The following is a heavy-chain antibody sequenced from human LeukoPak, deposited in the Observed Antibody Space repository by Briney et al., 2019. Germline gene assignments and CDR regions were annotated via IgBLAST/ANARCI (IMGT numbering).Heavy chain of an antibody. V-gene: IGHV1-3*01. Sequence: GASVKVSCKASGYTFTSYAMHWVRQAPGQRLEWMGWINAGNGNTKYSQKFQGRVTITRDTSINTAYMELSRLTSDDTAVYYCARDGDIVVVPAAGDAFDIWGQGTMVTVSS. J-gene: IGHJ3*02. CDR1: GYTFTSYA. CDR3: ARDGDIVVVPAAGDAFDI. D-gene: IGHD2-2*01. CDR2: INAGNGNT.